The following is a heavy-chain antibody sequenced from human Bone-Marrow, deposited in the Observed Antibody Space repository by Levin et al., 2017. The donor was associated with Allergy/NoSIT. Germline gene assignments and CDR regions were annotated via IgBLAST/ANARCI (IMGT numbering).Heavy chain of an antibody. V-gene: IGHV3-15*01. CDR3: TPSIHNWFLIDY. Sequence: GGSLRLSCAASGFTFSNAWMSWVRQAPGKGLEWVGRIKSKTDGGTTDYAAPVKGRFTISRDDSKNTLYLQMNSLKTEDTAVYYCTPSIHNWFLIDYWGQGTLVTVSS. J-gene: IGHJ4*02. CDR2: IKSKTDGGTT. CDR1: GFTFSNAW. D-gene: IGHD1-1*01.